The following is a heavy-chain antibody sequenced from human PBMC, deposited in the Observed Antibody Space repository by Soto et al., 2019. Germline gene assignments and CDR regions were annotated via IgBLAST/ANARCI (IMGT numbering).Heavy chain of an antibody. CDR1: GFTLTKAS. D-gene: IGHD3-10*01. V-gene: IGHV3-15*01. Sequence: EVQLVESGGRLVEPGGSLRVSCAASGFTLTKASMSWVRQAPGKGLEWVGHIKSNADGGATDYAAPVKGRFTVSRDDSXNXLXLXXNSLKTEDTAVYYCTTAPFSFITLPGTSFLIGMDVWGQGTTVTVSS. CDR3: TTAPFSFITLPGTSFLIGMDV. CDR2: IKSNADGGAT. J-gene: IGHJ6*02.